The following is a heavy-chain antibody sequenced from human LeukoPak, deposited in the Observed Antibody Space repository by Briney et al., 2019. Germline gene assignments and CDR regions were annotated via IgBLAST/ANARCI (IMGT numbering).Heavy chain of an antibody. D-gene: IGHD3-3*01. J-gene: IGHJ6*02. Sequence: GGSLRLSCAASGFTFSSYSMNWVRQAPGKGLEWVSYIGPSSTVIYYADSLKGRFTISRDNAKNSLFLQMNSLRAEDTAVYYCTRVLPPYYDFWSGYYPNPLYYGMDAWGQGTAVTVSS. CDR3: TRVLPPYYDFWSGYYPNPLYYGMDA. V-gene: IGHV3-48*01. CDR1: GFTFSSYS. CDR2: IGPSSTVI.